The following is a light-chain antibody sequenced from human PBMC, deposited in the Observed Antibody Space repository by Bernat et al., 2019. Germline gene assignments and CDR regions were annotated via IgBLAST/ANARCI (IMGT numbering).Light chain of an antibody. CDR2: DAS. V-gene: IGKV3-11*01. CDR1: QSISSY. J-gene: IGKJ2*01. CDR3: QQRNSWPVT. Sequence: EIVLTQSPATLSLSPGERATLSCRASQSISSYLAWYQQRPGQAPRLLIYDASNRAAGIPARFSGSGSGTDFTLTISSLGPEDFAVYYCQQRNSWPVTFGQGTKLEIK.